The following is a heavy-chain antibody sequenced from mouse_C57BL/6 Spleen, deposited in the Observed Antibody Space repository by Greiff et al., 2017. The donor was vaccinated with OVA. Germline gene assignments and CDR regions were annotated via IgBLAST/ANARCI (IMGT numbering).Heavy chain of an antibody. V-gene: IGHV1-9*01. Sequence: QVQLQQSGAELMKPGASVKLSCKATGYTFTGYWIEWVKQRPGHGLEWIGEILPGSGNTNYNEKFKGKATFTADTSSNTAYMQLSRLTTEDSAIYYCATILGYYGNTCYAMDYWGQGTSVTVSA. J-gene: IGHJ4*01. D-gene: IGHD2-1*01. CDR3: ATILGYYGNTCYAMDY. CDR1: GYTFTGYW. CDR2: ILPGSGNT.